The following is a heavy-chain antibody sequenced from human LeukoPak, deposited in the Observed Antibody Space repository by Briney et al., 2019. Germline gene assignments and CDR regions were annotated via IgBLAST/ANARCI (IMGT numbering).Heavy chain of an antibody. CDR2: IYYSGST. D-gene: IGHD6-13*01. Sequence: SETLSLTCTVSGGSISSYYWSWIRQPPGKGLEWIGYIYYSGSTNYNPSLKSRVTIPVDTSKNQFSLKLSSVTAADTAVYYCASSSSWYLYCFDYWGQGTLVTVSS. J-gene: IGHJ4*02. V-gene: IGHV4-59*01. CDR3: ASSSSWYLYCFDY. CDR1: GGSISSYY.